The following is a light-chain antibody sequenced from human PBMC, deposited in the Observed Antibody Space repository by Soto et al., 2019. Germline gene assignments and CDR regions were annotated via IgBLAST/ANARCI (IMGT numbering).Light chain of an antibody. V-gene: IGKV3-15*01. CDR1: QNIGNN. J-gene: IGKJ2*01. CDR2: DAS. CDR3: QQYNFWPPRYS. Sequence: EVVMTQSPATLSGSPGERATLSCRASQNIGNNLAWYQQKPGQAPRLLIYDASTRATGIPARFSGGGSGTEFTLTISSVQSEDFAVYYCQQYNFWPPRYSFGQGTKLEIK.